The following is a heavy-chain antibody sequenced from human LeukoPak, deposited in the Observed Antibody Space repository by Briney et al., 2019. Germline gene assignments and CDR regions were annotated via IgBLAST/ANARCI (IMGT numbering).Heavy chain of an antibody. J-gene: IGHJ6*02. CDR3: ARDETKGSSWFYYYGMDV. V-gene: IGHV3-7*03. D-gene: IGHD6-13*01. CDR1: GFTFRSYW. CDR2: IKEDGSEK. Sequence: GGPLRLSGAASGFTFRSYWMTWFRQTPGKGLEWVANIKEDGSEKNYVDSVKGRFTISRDNANNILYLQMNSLRAEDTAMYYCARDETKGSSWFYYYGMDVWGQGTTVTVSS.